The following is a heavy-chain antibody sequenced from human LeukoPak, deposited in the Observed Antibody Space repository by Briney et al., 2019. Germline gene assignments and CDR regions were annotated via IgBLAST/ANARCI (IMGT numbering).Heavy chain of an antibody. Sequence: GGSLRLSCAASGFTFSSYSMNWVRQAPGKGLEWVSSISSSSSYIYYADSVKGRFTISRDNAKNSLYLQMNSLRAEDTAVYYCAKILPNGMAFDIWGQGTMVTVSS. D-gene: IGHD1-1*01. CDR1: GFTFSSYS. J-gene: IGHJ3*02. CDR3: AKILPNGMAFDI. CDR2: ISSSSSYI. V-gene: IGHV3-21*01.